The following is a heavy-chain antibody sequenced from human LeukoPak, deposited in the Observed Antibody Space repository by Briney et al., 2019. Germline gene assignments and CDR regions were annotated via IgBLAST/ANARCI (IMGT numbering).Heavy chain of an antibody. CDR2: ITYSGGST. Sequence: PGGSLRVSCAASGFSFSDYAMNWVRQAPGKGLEWVSTITYSGGSTYYAESVKGRFIISRDNSKNTLYLQMNSLRAEDMAVYYCAKGYSGLGTYMYYFDYWGQGTLVTVSS. D-gene: IGHD3-10*01. J-gene: IGHJ4*02. V-gene: IGHV3-23*01. CDR1: GFSFSDYA. CDR3: AKGYSGLGTYMYYFDY.